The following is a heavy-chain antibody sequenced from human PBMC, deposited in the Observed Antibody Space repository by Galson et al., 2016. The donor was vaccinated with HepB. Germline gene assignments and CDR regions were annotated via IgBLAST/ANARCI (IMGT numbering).Heavy chain of an antibody. D-gene: IGHD3-10*01. CDR3: ARSNVHDYGAGRGAAYDI. Sequence: SVKVSCKASGYTFTDFPVHWLRQAPGQRLEWVAWINVANGDIRYSQNFQGRVTVNGDTSASTFYMELSSLRSEDTALFYCARSNVHDYGAGRGAAYDIWGRGTMVTVSS. CDR1: GYTFTDFP. CDR2: INVANGDI. J-gene: IGHJ3*02. V-gene: IGHV1-3*01.